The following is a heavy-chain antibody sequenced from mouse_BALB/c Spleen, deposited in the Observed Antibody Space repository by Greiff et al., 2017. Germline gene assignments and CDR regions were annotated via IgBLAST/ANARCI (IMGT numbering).Heavy chain of an antibody. D-gene: IGHD2-4*01. CDR1: GYAFSSSW. Sequence: VQLQESGPELVKPGASVKISCKASGYAFSSSWMNWVKQRPGQGLEWIGRIYPGDGDTNYNGKFKGKATLTADKSSSTAYMQLSSLTSVDSAVYFCARSGDYPHYAMDYWGQGTSVTVSS. CDR3: ARSGDYPHYAMDY. J-gene: IGHJ4*01. CDR2: IYPGDGDT. V-gene: IGHV1-82*01.